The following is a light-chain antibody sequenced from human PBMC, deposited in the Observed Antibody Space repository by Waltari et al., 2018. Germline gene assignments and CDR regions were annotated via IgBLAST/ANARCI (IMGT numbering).Light chain of an antibody. CDR2: SAS. J-gene: IGKJ1*01. V-gene: IGKV1-16*01. CDR3: QQYNSDDWT. CDR1: QDISNY. Sequence: QDISNYLAWFQQKPGKAPKSLIYSASSLQDGVPSRFSGRGSGTDFTLTISSLQPEDFATYYCQQYNSDDWTFGQGTKVEI.